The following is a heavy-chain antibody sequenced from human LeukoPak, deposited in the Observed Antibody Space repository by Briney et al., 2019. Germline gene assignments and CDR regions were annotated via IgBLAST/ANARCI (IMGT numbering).Heavy chain of an antibody. Sequence: GESLKISCKGSGYSFTNYWNGWVRQMPGKGLEWMGIIYPGDSVTRYIPSFQGQVTISADKSINTAYLQWSSLKASDTAIYYCARSASRYFDWFDYWGQGTLLTVFS. V-gene: IGHV5-51*01. CDR3: ARSASRYFDWFDY. CDR2: IYPGDSVT. J-gene: IGHJ4*02. D-gene: IGHD3-9*01. CDR1: GYSFTNYW.